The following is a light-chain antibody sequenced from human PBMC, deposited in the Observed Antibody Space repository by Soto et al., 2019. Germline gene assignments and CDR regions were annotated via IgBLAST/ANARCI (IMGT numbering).Light chain of an antibody. J-gene: IGKJ3*01. CDR3: QQRYSLIT. CDR2: DAS. V-gene: IGKV3-11*01. CDR1: QSIDNF. Sequence: DIVLRQSPATLSMSPGEGATLSCRASQSIDNFLACYQHKPGQPPRLLLYDASKRATGVPARFSARGSGTHFTLALSSLEPEDLAVYYCQQRYSLITFGPGTKVD.